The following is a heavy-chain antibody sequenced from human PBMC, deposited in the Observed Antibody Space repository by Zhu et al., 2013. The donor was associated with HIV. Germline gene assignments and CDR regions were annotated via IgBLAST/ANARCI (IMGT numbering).Heavy chain of an antibody. CDR2: ISANNGNI. CDR1: GGTFSSYA. V-gene: IGHV1-18*01. CDR3: ARVAATMGELGSCSGGSCPRDVIRGYYYYGLDV. D-gene: IGHD2-15*01. Sequence: QVQLVQSGAXVKKPGSSVKVSCKASGGTFSSYAISWVRQAPGQGLEWMGWISANNGNINYAQKLQGTVTMTTDTSTSTAYMELRSLRSDDTAVYYCARVAATMGELGSCSGGSCPRDVIRGYYYYGLDVWGQGTTVTVSS. J-gene: IGHJ6*02.